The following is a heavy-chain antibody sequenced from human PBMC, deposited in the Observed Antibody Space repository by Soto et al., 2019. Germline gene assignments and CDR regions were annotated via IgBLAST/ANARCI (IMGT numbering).Heavy chain of an antibody. CDR2: ISYDGSNK. J-gene: IGHJ4*02. V-gene: IGHV3-30-3*01. Sequence: HPGGSLRLSCAASGFTFSSYVMHWVRQAPGKGLEWVAAISYDGSNKYDADSVKGRFTISRDNSKNTLYLQMNSLRAEDTAVYYCARAPSIAVAELDYWGQGTLVTVSS. D-gene: IGHD6-19*01. CDR3: ARAPSIAVAELDY. CDR1: GFTFSSYV.